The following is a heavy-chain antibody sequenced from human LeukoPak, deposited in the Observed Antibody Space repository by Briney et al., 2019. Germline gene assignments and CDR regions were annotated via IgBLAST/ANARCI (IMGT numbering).Heavy chain of an antibody. CDR1: GYTFTGYY. J-gene: IGHJ4*02. CDR3: ARVTYDYVWGSYRREVYYFDY. D-gene: IGHD3-16*02. Sequence: ASVKVSCKASGYTFTGYYMHWVRQAPGQGLEWMGWINPNSGGTNYAQKFQGRVTMTRDTSISTAYMELSRLRSDDPAVYYCARVTYDYVWGSYRREVYYFDYWGQGTLVTVSS. CDR2: INPNSGGT. V-gene: IGHV1-2*02.